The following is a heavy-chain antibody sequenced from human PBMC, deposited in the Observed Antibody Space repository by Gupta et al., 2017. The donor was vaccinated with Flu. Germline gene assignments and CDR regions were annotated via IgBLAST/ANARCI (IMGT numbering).Heavy chain of an antibody. V-gene: IGHV3-49*03. CDR3: VRGAIAVAGDYYGLDV. D-gene: IGHD6-19*01. J-gene: IGHJ6*02. CDR1: GFTFGDYG. CDR2: IRIKIYDDTT. Sequence: VQLAESGGGLVQPGRSLRLSCTGSGFTFGDYGMTWLRQAPGKGPEWLCFIRIKIYDDTTDYAASVKGRFTISRDDSKNIVYLQMNSLKSEDTAVYYCVRGAIAVAGDYYGLDVWGPGTTVIVSS.